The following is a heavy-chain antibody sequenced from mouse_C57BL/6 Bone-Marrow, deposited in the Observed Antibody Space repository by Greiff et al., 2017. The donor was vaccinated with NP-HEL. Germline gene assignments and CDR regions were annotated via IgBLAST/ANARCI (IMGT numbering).Heavy chain of an antibody. CDR3: AKWYFDV. CDR1: GYSFTGYY. CDR2: INPSTGGT. V-gene: IGHV1-42*01. J-gene: IGHJ1*03. Sequence: EVQVVESGPELVKPGASVKISCKASGYSFTGYYMNWVKQSPEKSLEWIGEINPSTGGTTYNQKFKAKATLTVDKSSSTAYMQLKSLTSEDSAVYYCAKWYFDVWGTGTTVTVSS.